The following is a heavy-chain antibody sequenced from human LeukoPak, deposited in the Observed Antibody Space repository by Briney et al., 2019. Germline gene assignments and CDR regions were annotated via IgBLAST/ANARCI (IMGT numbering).Heavy chain of an antibody. CDR1: GYTFTSYD. J-gene: IGHJ5*02. CDR2: MNPISGNT. V-gene: IGHV1-8*01. CDR3: ARAGGRSWFDP. Sequence: ASVKVSCKASGYTFTSYDISWVRQATGQGLEWMGWMNPISGNTGYAQKFQGRVTITRNTSISTAYMELSRLTSDDTAVYYCARAGGRSWFDPWGQGTLVTVSS.